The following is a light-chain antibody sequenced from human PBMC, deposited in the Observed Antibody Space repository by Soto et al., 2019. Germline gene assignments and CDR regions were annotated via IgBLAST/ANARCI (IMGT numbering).Light chain of an antibody. V-gene: IGKV3-20*01. CDR1: QSVSNSY. J-gene: IGKJ4*01. Sequence: EIVLTQSPGTLSLSPGQRATLSCRASQSVSNSYLAWYQQKPGQAPRLLISGASSRAAGIPDRFSGSWSGTEFTLTISRLEPEDFAVYYCQQYGNSPLLTFGGGTKVEIK. CDR2: GAS. CDR3: QQYGNSPLLT.